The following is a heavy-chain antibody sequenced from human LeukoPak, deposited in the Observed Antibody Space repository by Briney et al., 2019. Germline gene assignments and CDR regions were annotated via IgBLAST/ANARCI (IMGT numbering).Heavy chain of an antibody. CDR3: ARSNQADDY. CDR1: GFTFSSYW. Sequence: GGSLRLSCAASGFTFSSYWMHWVRQVPGKGLVWVARINPGGSSITYADSVKGRFTISRDNAKNTLYLRMDSLRAEDTGVYYCARSNQADDYWGQGTLATVSS. J-gene: IGHJ4*02. V-gene: IGHV3-74*01. CDR2: INPGGSSI. D-gene: IGHD1-14*01.